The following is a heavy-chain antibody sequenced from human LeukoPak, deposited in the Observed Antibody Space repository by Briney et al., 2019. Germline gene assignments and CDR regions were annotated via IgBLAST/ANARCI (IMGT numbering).Heavy chain of an antibody. J-gene: IGHJ6*02. CDR1: GFTFCSYC. Sequence: GGSLRLSCAASGFTFCSYCMKWARQGPGKGLEGVASINNNGNGNYYVDSVKGRFTIYRDNAKNSLYLQMSNLRAEDTAVYFCARGGGLEVWGQGATVTVSS. CDR2: INNNGNGN. V-gene: IGHV3-7*03. CDR3: ARGGGLEV. D-gene: IGHD3-16*01.